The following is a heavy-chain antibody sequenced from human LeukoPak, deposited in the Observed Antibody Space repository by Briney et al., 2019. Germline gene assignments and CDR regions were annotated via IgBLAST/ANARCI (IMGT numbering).Heavy chain of an antibody. CDR1: GYSISSGYY. V-gene: IGHV4-38-2*02. Sequence: SETLSLTCTVSGYSISSGYYWGWIRQPPGKGLEWIGSIYHSGSTYYNPSLKSRVTISVDTSKDQFSLKLSSVTAADTAVYYCARVSRWWGDSSGYPYFDYWGQGTLVTVSS. CDR2: IYHSGST. D-gene: IGHD3-22*01. CDR3: ARVSRWWGDSSGYPYFDY. J-gene: IGHJ4*02.